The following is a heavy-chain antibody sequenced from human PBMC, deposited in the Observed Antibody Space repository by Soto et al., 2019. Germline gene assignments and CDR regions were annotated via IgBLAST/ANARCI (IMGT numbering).Heavy chain of an antibody. CDR2: IKSKTNGGTT. Sequence: SLRLACAACGFTFSNAWMSWVRQAPGKGLEWVGRIKSKTNGGTTDYAAPVKGRFTISRDDSKNTLYLQPNSLRTGDTAVYYCTTDDPINRSWGQGTLVTVSS. CDR3: TTDDPINRS. J-gene: IGHJ5*02. CDR1: GFTFSNAW. V-gene: IGHV3-15*01.